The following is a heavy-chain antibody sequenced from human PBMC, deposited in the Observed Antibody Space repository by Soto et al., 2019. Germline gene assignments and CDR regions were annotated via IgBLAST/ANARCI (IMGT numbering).Heavy chain of an antibody. V-gene: IGHV3-15*07. J-gene: IGHJ6*02. CDR3: TKAADFWSGYYFRYYYGRDV. D-gene: IGHD3-3*01. Sequence: GGSLRLSCAASGFTFSNAWMNWVRQAPGKGLEWVGRIKSKTDGGTTDYAAPVKGRFTISRDDSKNTLYLQMNSLKTEDTAVYYCTKAADFWSGYYFRYYYGRDVWGQGTTVTVSS. CDR2: IKSKTDGGTT. CDR1: GFTFSNAW.